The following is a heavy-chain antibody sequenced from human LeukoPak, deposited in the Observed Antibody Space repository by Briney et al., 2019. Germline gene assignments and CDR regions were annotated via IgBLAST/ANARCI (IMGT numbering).Heavy chain of an antibody. Sequence: SETLSLTCAVYGGSFSGYYWSWIRQPPGKGLEWIGEINHSGSTNYNPSLKSGVTISVDTSKNQFSLKLSSVTAADTAVYYCARGWYSSSWYFYWGQGTLVTVSS. V-gene: IGHV4-34*01. CDR3: ARGWYSSSWYFY. D-gene: IGHD6-13*01. J-gene: IGHJ4*02. CDR1: GGSFSGYY. CDR2: INHSGST.